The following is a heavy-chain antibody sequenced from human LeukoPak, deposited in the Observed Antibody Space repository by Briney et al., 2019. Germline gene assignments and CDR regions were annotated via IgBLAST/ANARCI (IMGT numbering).Heavy chain of an antibody. D-gene: IGHD4-23*01. CDR1: GGSISSGGYS. V-gene: IGHV4-30-4*07. CDR2: IYYSGST. Sequence: PSETLSLTCAVSGGSISSGGYSWSWIRQPPGKGLEWIGYIYYSGSTYYNPSLKSRVTISVDTSKNQFSLKLSSVTAADTAVYYCASASDYGGNTGDAFDIWGQGTMVTVSS. J-gene: IGHJ3*02. CDR3: ASASDYGGNTGDAFDI.